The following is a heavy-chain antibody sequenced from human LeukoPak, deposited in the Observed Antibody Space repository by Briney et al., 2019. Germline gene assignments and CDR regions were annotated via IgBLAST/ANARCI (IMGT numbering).Heavy chain of an antibody. CDR3: ARDIAARFDS. D-gene: IGHD6-6*01. CDR1: GYPFPSYD. Sequence: GASVTVSCKASGYPFPSYDISWVRQAPGQGLEWMGRINYYSGNTKYVQNLQGRVTMTTDTSTSTTYMELRSLRSDDTAVYYCARDIAARFDSWGQGTLVTVSS. CDR2: INYYSGNT. V-gene: IGHV1-18*01. J-gene: IGHJ4*02.